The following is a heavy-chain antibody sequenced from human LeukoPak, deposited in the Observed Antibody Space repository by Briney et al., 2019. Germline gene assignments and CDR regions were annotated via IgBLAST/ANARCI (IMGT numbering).Heavy chain of an antibody. Sequence: ASVTVSSMHSVYTFTQSYIKWVRQAPGEGREWVGGVCAYNGKRNYTQKFQGRETITTDRSTNTAYMDLTSLRSDDTAVYYCARGVTYYPCIDYWVQGTQVTVSS. V-gene: IGHV1-18*01. CDR3: ARGVTYYPCIDY. CDR1: VYTFTQSY. J-gene: IGHJ4*02. CDR2: VCAYNGKR. D-gene: IGHD1-26*01.